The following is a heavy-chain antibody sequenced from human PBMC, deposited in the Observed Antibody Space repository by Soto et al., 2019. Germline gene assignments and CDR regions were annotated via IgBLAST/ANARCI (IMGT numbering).Heavy chain of an antibody. CDR2: INAGNGNT. J-gene: IGHJ2*01. CDR3: ARDRGIIAARSLNLYFDL. D-gene: IGHD6-6*01. CDR1: GYTFTSYA. Sequence: ASVKVSCKASGYTFTSYAMHWVRQAPGQRLEWMGWINAGNGNTKYSQKFQGRVTITRGTSASTAYMELSSLRSEDTAVYYCARDRGIIAARSLNLYFDLWGRGTLVTVSS. V-gene: IGHV1-3*01.